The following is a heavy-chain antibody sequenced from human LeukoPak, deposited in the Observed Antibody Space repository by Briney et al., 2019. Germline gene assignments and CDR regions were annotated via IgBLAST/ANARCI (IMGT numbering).Heavy chain of an antibody. Sequence: PSETLSLTCTASGGSISSSSYYWGWIRQPPGKGLEWIGSIYYSGSTYYNPSLKSRVTISVDTSKNQFSLKLSSVIAADTAVYYCAYQRAAIGATNWFDPWGQGTLVTVSS. V-gene: IGHV4-39*07. CDR1: GGSISSSSYY. CDR3: AYQRAAIGATNWFDP. CDR2: IYYSGST. D-gene: IGHD2-2*02. J-gene: IGHJ5*02.